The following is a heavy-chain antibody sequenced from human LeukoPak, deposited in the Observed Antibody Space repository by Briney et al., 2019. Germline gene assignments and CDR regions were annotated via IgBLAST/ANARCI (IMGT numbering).Heavy chain of an antibody. V-gene: IGHV4-34*01. CDR1: GGSFSGYY. CDR2: INHSGST. CDR3: ARCPYCSGGSWYPRFRYGGWFDP. J-gene: IGHJ5*02. Sequence: SETLSLTCAVYGGSFSGYYWSWIRQPPGKGLEWIGEINHSGSTNYNPSLKSRVTISVDTSKNQFSLKLSSVTAADTAVYYCARCPYCSGGSWYPRFRYGGWFDPWGQGTLVTVSS. D-gene: IGHD2-15*01.